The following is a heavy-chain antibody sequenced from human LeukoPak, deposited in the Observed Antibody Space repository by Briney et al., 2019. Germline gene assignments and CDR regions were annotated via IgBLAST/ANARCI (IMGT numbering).Heavy chain of an antibody. D-gene: IGHD6-6*01. CDR3: ARVTDSSSYYFDY. CDR1: GGSFSGYY. CDR2: INHSGST. J-gene: IGHJ4*02. V-gene: IGHV4-34*01. Sequence: KPSETLSLTCAVYGGSFSGYYWSWIRQPPGKGLEWIGEINHSGSTNYNPSLKSRVTISVDTSKNQFSLKLSSVTAADTAVYYCARVTDSSSYYFDYWGQGTLVTVSS.